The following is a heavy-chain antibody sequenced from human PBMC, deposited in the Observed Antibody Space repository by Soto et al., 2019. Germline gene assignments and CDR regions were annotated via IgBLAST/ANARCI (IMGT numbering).Heavy chain of an antibody. J-gene: IGHJ4*02. Sequence: GGSLRLSCAASRFTFSIYWMSWVRQAPGKGLEWVANINQDGSEEYYVDSVKGRFTISRDNAQNSLYLQMNSLRAEDTAVYYCARAAEAGTVDYWGQGTLVTVSS. CDR3: ARAAEAGTVDY. V-gene: IGHV3-7*01. D-gene: IGHD6-19*01. CDR2: INQDGSEE. CDR1: RFTFSIYW.